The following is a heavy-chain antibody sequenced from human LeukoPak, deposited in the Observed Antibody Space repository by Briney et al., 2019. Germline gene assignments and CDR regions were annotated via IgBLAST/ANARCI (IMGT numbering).Heavy chain of an antibody. V-gene: IGHV3-21*01. CDR3: ARRPTTYYEYYLYHAMDV. CDR2: ISNSGSYI. D-gene: IGHD3-22*01. J-gene: IGHJ6*02. CDR1: GFSFSTYA. Sequence: GGSLRLSCVASGFSFSTYAMNWVRQAPGKGLEWVSSISNSGSYIYYADSVKGRFTISRDDAKKSVYLQMNSLRAEDTAVYYCARRPTTYYEYYLYHAMDVWGQGTTVTVSS.